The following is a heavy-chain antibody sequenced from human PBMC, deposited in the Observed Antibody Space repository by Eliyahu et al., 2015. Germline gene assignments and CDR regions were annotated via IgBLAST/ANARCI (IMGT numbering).Heavy chain of an antibody. D-gene: IGHD3-10*01. CDR3: ARLTTRYGSGNYYFFDY. CDR2: IYYSGST. J-gene: IGHJ4*02. CDR1: GGSIRXST. V-gene: IGHV4-59*01. Sequence: QVQLQESXPGLVKPSETLSLTXAVSGGSIRXSTWSWIRQPPGRGLEWIGYIYYSGSTDYNPSLKSRVTISVDTSKNQFSLKLRSVTAADTAVYYCARLTTRYGSGNYYFFDYWGQGTLVTVSS.